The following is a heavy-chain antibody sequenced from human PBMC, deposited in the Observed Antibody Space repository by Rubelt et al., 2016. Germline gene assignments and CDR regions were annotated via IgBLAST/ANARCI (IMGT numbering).Heavy chain of an antibody. CDR3: ARTQSVGAHKRLYFDY. D-gene: IGHD1-26*01. V-gene: IGHV2-26*01. J-gene: IGHJ4*02. CDR1: GFSLSNARMG. CDR2: IFSTDDK. Sequence: TETLTLTCTVSGFSLSNARMGVSWIRQPPGKALEWLAHIFSTDDKSYSTSLKSRLTISKDTSKSQVVLTMTNMDPVDTATYYCARTQSVGAHKRLYFDYWGQGTLVTVSS.